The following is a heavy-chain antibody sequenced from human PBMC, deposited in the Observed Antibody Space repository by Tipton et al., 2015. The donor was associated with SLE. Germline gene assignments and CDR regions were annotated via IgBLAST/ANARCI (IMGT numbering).Heavy chain of an antibody. V-gene: IGHV4-61*02. Sequence: TLSLTCTVSGGSISSGSYYWSWIRQPAGKGLEWIGRIYTSGSANYNPSLKSRVTISIDTSKNQFSLKLSSVTAADTAVYYCARDGRLQFWYFDLWGRGTLVTVSS. CDR2: IYTSGSA. CDR1: GGSISSGSYY. J-gene: IGHJ2*01. D-gene: IGHD4-11*01. CDR3: ARDGRLQFWYFDL.